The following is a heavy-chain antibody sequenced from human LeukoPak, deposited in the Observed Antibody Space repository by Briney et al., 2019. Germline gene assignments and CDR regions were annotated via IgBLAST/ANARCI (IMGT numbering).Heavy chain of an antibody. D-gene: IGHD6-19*01. V-gene: IGHV3-11*03. CDR3: ARSVAGFDY. Sequence: PGGSLRLSCAASGFTFSDYYMSWIRQAPGKGLEWVSYISSSSSYTNYADSVKGRFTISRDNAKNSLYLQMNSLGAEDTAVYYCARSVAGFDYWGQGNLVTVSS. J-gene: IGHJ4*02. CDR2: ISSSSSYT. CDR1: GFTFSDYY.